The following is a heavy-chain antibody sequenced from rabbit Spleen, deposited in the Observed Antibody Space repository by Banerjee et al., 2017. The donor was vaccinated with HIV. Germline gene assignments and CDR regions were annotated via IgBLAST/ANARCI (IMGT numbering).Heavy chain of an antibody. J-gene: IGHJ3*01. CDR3: ARGSATMTMVITGYFLAL. CDR1: RFSFSNNYY. CDR2: IYGGSDGST. V-gene: IGHV1S40*01. Sequence: QSLEESGGDLVKPGTSLTLTCTASRFSFSNNYYICWVRQAPGKGLECIACIYGGSDGSTSYASWAKGRFTISKTSSTTVTLQMTSLAAADTATYFCARGSATMTMVITGYFLALWGQGTLVTVS. D-gene: IGHD2-1*01.